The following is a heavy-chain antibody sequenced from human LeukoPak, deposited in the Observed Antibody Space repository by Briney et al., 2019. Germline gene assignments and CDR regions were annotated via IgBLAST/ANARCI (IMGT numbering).Heavy chain of an antibody. Sequence: AGGSLRLSCAASGLNVRTNHMSWVRQAPGKGLEWVSAIYAGGSTYYADSVKGRFTLSRDDSKNTLYLQMNSLRAEDTAVYYCASYVISSRRDYWGQGTLVTVSS. CDR1: GLNVRTNH. V-gene: IGHV3-53*01. D-gene: IGHD3-10*02. CDR3: ASYVISSRRDY. J-gene: IGHJ4*02. CDR2: IYAGGST.